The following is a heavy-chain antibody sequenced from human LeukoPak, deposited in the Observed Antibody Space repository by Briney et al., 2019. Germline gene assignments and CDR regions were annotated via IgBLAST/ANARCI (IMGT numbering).Heavy chain of an antibody. J-gene: IGHJ4*02. CDR3: AKDSTNVEMATPLDY. D-gene: IGHD5-24*01. V-gene: IGHV3-43*02. CDR1: GFTVDDYA. Sequence: PGGSLRLSCAASGFTVDDYAMRWVRHAPGKGLEWVSLISGDGGSTYYADSVKGRFTISRDNSKNSLYLQMNSLRTEDTALYYCAKDSTNVEMATPLDYWGQGTLVTVSS. CDR2: ISGDGGST.